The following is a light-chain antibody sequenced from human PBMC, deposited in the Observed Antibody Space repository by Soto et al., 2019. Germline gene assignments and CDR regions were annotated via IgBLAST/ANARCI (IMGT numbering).Light chain of an antibody. CDR1: KSVSSY. J-gene: IGKJ4*01. V-gene: IGKV3-11*01. CDR3: QQRSNWPPGLT. CDR2: DAS. Sequence: EIVLTQSPATLSLSPGERATLSCRASKSVSSYLAWYQQKPGQAPRLLSYDASNRATGIPARFSGSGSGTDFTLTISSLEPEDFAVYYCQQRSNWPPGLTVGGGTKVDI.